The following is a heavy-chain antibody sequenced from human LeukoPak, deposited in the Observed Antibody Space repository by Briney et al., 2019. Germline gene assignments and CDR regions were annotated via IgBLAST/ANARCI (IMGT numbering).Heavy chain of an antibody. CDR3: ARRDDFDV. CDR2: ISRDRTVM. CDR1: GFIFSAYH. J-gene: IGHJ3*01. V-gene: IGHV3-48*01. Sequence: PGGSLRLSCAASGFIFSAYHMNWVRQAPGKGLEWVSFISRDRTVMYYADSVKGRFSVSRDNARNSMSLQMNSLRGDDTAVYYCARRDDFDVWGQGTMVTVSS.